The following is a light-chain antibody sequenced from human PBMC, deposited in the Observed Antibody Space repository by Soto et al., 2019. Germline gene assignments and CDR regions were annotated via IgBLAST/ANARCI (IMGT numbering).Light chain of an antibody. CDR2: EVS. CDR3: AAWDDSLNGPV. CDR1: SSDVGAYNY. V-gene: IGLV2-14*01. J-gene: IGLJ1*01. Sequence: QSALTQPASVSGSPGQSITISCAGTSSDVGAYNYVSWFQQHPDKVPKLIIYEVSNRPSGVSSRFSGSKSGNTASLTISGLQAEDEADYYCAAWDDSLNGPVFGTGTKVTVL.